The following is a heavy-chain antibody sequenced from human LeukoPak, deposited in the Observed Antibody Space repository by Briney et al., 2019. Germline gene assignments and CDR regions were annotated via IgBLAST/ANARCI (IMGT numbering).Heavy chain of an antibody. Sequence: SETLSLTCAVYGGSFSGYYWSWIRQPPGKGLEWIGEINHSGSTNYNPSLKSRVTISVDTSKNQFFLKLSSVTAADTAVYYCARDLAGITGTTEGWFDPWGQGTLVTVSS. CDR3: ARDLAGITGTTEGWFDP. CDR2: INHSGST. CDR1: GGSFSGYY. J-gene: IGHJ5*02. D-gene: IGHD1-20*01. V-gene: IGHV4-34*01.